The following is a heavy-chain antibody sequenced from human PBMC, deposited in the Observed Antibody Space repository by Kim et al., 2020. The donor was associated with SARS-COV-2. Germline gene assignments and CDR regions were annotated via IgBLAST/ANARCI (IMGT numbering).Heavy chain of an antibody. J-gene: IGHJ6*02. D-gene: IGHD1-20*01. V-gene: IGHV3-15*01. Sequence: GGSLRLTCAASGFTFSNAWMSWVRQAPGKGLEWVGRIKSKTDGGTTDYAAPVKGRFTISRDDSKNTLYLQMNSLKTEDTAVYYCTTGSITGIYYYGMDVWGQATTVTVSS. CDR2: IKSKTDGGTT. CDR3: TTGSITGIYYYGMDV. CDR1: GFTFSNAW.